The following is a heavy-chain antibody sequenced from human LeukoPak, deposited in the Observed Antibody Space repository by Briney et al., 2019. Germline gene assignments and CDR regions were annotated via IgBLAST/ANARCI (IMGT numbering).Heavy chain of an antibody. CDR1: GGSISSGSYY. Sequence: SETLSLTCTVSGGSISSGSYYWSWIRQPAGKGLEWIGRIYTSGSTNYNPSLKSRVTIPVDTSKNQFSLKLSSVTAADTAVYYCARWNRELHFDYWGQGTLVTVSS. D-gene: IGHD4-23*01. CDR2: IYTSGST. J-gene: IGHJ4*02. V-gene: IGHV4-61*02. CDR3: ARWNRELHFDY.